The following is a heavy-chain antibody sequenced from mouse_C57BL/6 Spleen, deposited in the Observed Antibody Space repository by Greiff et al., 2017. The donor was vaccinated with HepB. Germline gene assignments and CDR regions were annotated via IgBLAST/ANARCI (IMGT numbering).Heavy chain of an antibody. J-gene: IGHJ2*01. CDR2: IDPSDSET. CDR3: ARWAYGSSY. V-gene: IGHV1-52*01. D-gene: IGHD1-1*01. CDR1: GYTFTSYW. Sequence: QVQLQQSGAELVRPGSSVKLSCKASGYTFTSYWMHWVKQRPIQGLEWIGNIDPSDSETHYNQKFKDKATLTVDKSSSTAYMQLSSLTSEDSAVYYCARWAYGSSYWGQGTTLTVSS.